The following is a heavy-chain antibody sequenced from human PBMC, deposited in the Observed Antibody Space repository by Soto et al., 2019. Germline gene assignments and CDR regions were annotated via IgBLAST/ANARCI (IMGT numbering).Heavy chain of an antibody. Sequence: PSETLSLTCTVSGGSISSYYWSWIRQPPGKGLEWIGYIYYSGSTYYNPSLKSRVTISVDTSKNLFSLKLSSVTAADTAIYYCARHVLWGDYYMRYFDYWGQGTLVTVSS. CDR3: ARHVLWGDYYMRYFDY. CDR1: GGSISSYY. CDR2: IYYSGST. D-gene: IGHD3-3*01. J-gene: IGHJ4*02. V-gene: IGHV4-59*08.